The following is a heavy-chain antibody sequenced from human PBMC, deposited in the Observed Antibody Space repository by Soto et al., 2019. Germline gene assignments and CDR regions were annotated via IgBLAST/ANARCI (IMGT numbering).Heavy chain of an antibody. CDR2: IHPGGVNI. J-gene: IGHJ5*02. D-gene: IGHD2-15*01. CDR1: GYSFTSHY. CDR3: AGDQSCQDLLWWFDT. V-gene: IGHV1-46*03. Sequence: ASVKVSCKGIGYSFTSHYMHWVRQAPGQGLEWMGTIHPGGVNIAYAQKFQGRVTMTKDTSTSTVYMELTSLTSEDTAVYYCAGDQSCQDLLWWFDTWGQRTLVTVSS.